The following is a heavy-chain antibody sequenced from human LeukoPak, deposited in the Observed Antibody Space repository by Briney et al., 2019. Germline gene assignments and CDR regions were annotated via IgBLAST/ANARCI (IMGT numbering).Heavy chain of an antibody. V-gene: IGHV3-48*02. Sequence: PWGALRFSFAGSGCTIRSYRINWDRKAQEKELKWISLITWSGRTTCDADSVTRRFTISRASAKNSLYLQMSSLRDEDTAVYYCARDAGNSGYGMDVWGQGTTVTVSS. J-gene: IGHJ6*02. D-gene: IGHD5-12*01. CDR3: ARDAGNSGYGMDV. CDR1: GCTIRSYR. CDR2: ITWSGRTT.